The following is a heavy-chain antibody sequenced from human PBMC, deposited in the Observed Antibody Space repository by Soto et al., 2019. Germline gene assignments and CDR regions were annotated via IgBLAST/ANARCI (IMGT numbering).Heavy chain of an antibody. J-gene: IGHJ6*02. V-gene: IGHV4-31*03. CDR3: ARVFGFGGMDV. Sequence: SETLSLTCTVSGGSISSGGYYWSWIRQHPGKGLEWIGYIYYSGSTYYNPSLKSRVTISVDTSKNQFSLKLSSVTATDTAVYYCARVFGFGGMDVWGQGTTVTVSS. CDR2: IYYSGST. D-gene: IGHD3-10*01. CDR1: GGSISSGGYY.